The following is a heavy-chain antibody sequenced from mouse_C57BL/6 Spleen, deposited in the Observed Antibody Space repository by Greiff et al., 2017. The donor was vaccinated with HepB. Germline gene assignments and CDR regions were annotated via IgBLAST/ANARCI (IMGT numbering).Heavy chain of an antibody. CDR1: GYAFSSSW. J-gene: IGHJ4*01. CDR2: IYPGDGDT. V-gene: IGHV1-82*01. D-gene: IGHD1-1*01. Sequence: VQLQQSGPELVKPGASVKISCKASGYAFSSSWMNWVKQRPGKGLEWIGRIYPGDGDTNYNGKFKGKATLTADKSSSTAYMQLSSLTSEDSAVYFCARGRSPWYAMDYWGQGTSVTVSS. CDR3: ARGRSPWYAMDY.